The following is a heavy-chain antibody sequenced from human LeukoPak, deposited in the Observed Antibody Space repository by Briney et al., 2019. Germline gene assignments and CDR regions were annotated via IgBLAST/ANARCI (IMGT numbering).Heavy chain of an antibody. CDR3: SRDRGGGDIYFDY. CDR1: GFPFSSFD. Sequence: GGSLRLSCGASGFPFSSFDMNWVRHAPGRGPEWSSYISRSGATIYYADSVQGRFTISRDNAKNSLYLQMSSLGAEDTAIYYCSRDRGGGDIYFDYWGQGTLVTVSS. CDR2: ISRSGATI. J-gene: IGHJ4*02. V-gene: IGHV3-48*03. D-gene: IGHD2-21*02.